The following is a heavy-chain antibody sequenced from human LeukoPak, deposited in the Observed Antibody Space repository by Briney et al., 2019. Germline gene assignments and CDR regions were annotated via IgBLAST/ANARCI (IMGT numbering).Heavy chain of an antibody. Sequence: GGSLRLSCAASGFTFSSYEMNWVRQAPGKGLEWVSYISSSGSTIYYADSVKGRFTISRDNSKNTLYLQMGSLRAEDMAVYYCARSRRPRYCSGGSCYSFLSDAFDIWGQGTMVTVSS. CDR1: GFTFSSYE. CDR3: ARSRRPRYCSGGSCYSFLSDAFDI. J-gene: IGHJ3*02. CDR2: ISSSGSTI. V-gene: IGHV3-48*03. D-gene: IGHD2-15*01.